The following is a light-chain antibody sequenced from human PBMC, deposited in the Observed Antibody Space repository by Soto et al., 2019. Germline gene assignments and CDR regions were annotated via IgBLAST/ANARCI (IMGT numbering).Light chain of an antibody. V-gene: IGKV1-33*01. J-gene: IGKJ5*01. CDR2: AAS. Sequence: DIQMTQSPSSLSASIGDRVTITFQASQNITNNLSWYQQKPGRAPKLLIFAASNLQSGVPVRFSGSGSGTDFILSINSLQPEDVATYYCQQLDSFPLTFGQGTRLEIK. CDR1: QNITNN. CDR3: QQLDSFPLT.